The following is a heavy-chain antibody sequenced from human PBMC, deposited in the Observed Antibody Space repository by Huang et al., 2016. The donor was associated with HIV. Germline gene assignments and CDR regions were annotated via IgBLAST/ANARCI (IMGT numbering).Heavy chain of an antibody. CDR2: IYPRDSET. V-gene: IGHV5-51*01. J-gene: IGHJ4*02. CDR1: GYGFSSYW. CDR3: ARQVDGFRSHFDF. D-gene: IGHD5-18*01. Sequence: EVLLVQSGAELKEPGESLKISCKASGYGFSSYWIGWGRQKTGKGLEWMGIIYPRDSETKYSPSFDGQVTISADKATRTAYLQWESLKAPDTAIYFCARQVDGFRSHFDFWGQGTLVSVSS.